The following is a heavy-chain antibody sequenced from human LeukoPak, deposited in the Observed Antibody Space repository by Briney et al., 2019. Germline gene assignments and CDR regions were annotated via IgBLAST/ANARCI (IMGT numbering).Heavy chain of an antibody. V-gene: IGHV4-4*07. Sequence: SETLSLTCTVSGGSISSYYWSWIRQPAGKGLEWIGRIYISGSTNYNPSLKSRVTMSVDTSKNQFSLKLSSVTAADTVVYYCARSSGQYSGSYCFDYWGQGTLVTVSS. D-gene: IGHD1-26*01. CDR3: ARSSGQYSGSYCFDY. J-gene: IGHJ4*02. CDR1: GGSISSYY. CDR2: IYISGST.